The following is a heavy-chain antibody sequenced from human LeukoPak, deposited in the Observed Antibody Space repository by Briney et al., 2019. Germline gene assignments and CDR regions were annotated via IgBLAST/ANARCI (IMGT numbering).Heavy chain of an antibody. CDR1: GFTFNTYA. CDR2: ISSDGSNK. V-gene: IGHV3-30-3*01. CDR3: ARDGSIAAYYFDY. J-gene: IGHJ4*02. Sequence: PGRSLRLSCAASGFTFNTYAMHWVRQAPGKGLEWVAVISSDGSNKYHTDSVKGRFTISRDNSRNTLYLQMNSLRAEDTAVYYCARDGSIAAYYFDYWGQGTLVTVSS. D-gene: IGHD6-6*01.